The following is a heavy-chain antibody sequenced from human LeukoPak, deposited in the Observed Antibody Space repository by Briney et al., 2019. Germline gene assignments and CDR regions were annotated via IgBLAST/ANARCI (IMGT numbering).Heavy chain of an antibody. CDR3: AREYGVDRTYYYDSSGYPNAFDI. V-gene: IGHV4-61*01. CDR1: GGSISSGSYS. D-gene: IGHD3-22*01. Sequence: PSETLSLTCTVSGGSISSGSYSWGWIRQPPGKGLEWIASIYYSGSTNYNASLKSRVTISINTSKNQFSLKLSSATAADTAVYYCAREYGVDRTYYYDSSGYPNAFDIWGQGTMVTVSS. CDR2: IYYSGST. J-gene: IGHJ3*02.